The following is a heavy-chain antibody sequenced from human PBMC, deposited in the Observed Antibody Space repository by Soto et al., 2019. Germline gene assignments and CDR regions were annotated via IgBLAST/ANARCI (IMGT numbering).Heavy chain of an antibody. CDR2: MNPNSGNT. CDR1: GYTFTNFG. J-gene: IGHJ6*02. Sequence: ASVKVSCKASGYTFTNFGISWVRQAPGQGLEWMGWMNPNSGNTGYAQKFQGRVTMTEDTSTDTAYMELSSLRSEDTAVYYCATDTWGSGARWYYYGMDVWGQGTTVTVSS. CDR3: ATDTWGSGARWYYYGMDV. V-gene: IGHV1-8*01. D-gene: IGHD3-10*01.